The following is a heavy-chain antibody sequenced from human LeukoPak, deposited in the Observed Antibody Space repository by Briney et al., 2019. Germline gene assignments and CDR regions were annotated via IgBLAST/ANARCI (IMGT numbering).Heavy chain of an antibody. D-gene: IGHD5-18*01. CDR3: ARGLQLWLRFYYYYGMDV. CDR2: IYYSGST. V-gene: IGHV4-59*12. Sequence: SETLSLTCTVSGGSISSYYWSWIRQPPGKGLEWIGYIYYSGSTNYNPSLKSRVTISVDTSKNQFSLKLSSVTAADTAVYYCARGLQLWLRFYYYYGMDVWGQGTTVTVSS. J-gene: IGHJ6*02. CDR1: GGSISSYY.